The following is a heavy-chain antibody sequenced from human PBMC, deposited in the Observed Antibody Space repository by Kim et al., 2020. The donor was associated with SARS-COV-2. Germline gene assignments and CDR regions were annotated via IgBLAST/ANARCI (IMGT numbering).Heavy chain of an antibody. Sequence: GGSLRLSCAASGFTLSSYGMHWVRQAPGKGLEWVAVISYDGSNKYYADSVKGRYTISRDNSKNTLYLQMNSLRAEDTAVYYCAKVWWGYCSGGSCYALDYWGQGTLDTDSS. CDR2: ISYDGSNK. CDR1: GFTLSSYG. CDR3: AKVWWGYCSGGSCYALDY. J-gene: IGHJ4*02. V-gene: IGHV3-30*18. D-gene: IGHD2-15*01.